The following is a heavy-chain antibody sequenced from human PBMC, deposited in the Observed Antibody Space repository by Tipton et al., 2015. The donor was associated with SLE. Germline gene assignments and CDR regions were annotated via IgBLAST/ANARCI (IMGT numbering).Heavy chain of an antibody. CDR2: IYYSGNT. V-gene: IGHV4-61*09. CDR3: AREGSYGPPDY. CDR1: GGSISSGSYY. D-gene: IGHD5-18*01. J-gene: IGHJ4*02. Sequence: TLSLTCTVSGGSISSGSYYWSWIRQPAGKGLEWIGYIYYSGNTNYNPSLKSRVRMSVDTSKNQISLKLSSVTAADTAVYYCAREGSYGPPDYWGQGTLVTVSS.